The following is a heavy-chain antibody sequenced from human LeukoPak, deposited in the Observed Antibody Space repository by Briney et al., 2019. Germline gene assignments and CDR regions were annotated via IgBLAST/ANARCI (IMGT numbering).Heavy chain of an antibody. CDR2: TRDKANSYTT. Sequence: GGSLRLSCTASGFTFSDHYMDWVRQAPGKGLEWVGRTRDKANSYTTEYAASVKGRFTISSDDSNTSVYLQMNSLKTADTAMYYCARNEGYSSSWTPFDYWGQGTLVTVSS. CDR1: GFTFSDHY. D-gene: IGHD6-13*01. V-gene: IGHV3-72*01. CDR3: ARNEGYSSSWTPFDY. J-gene: IGHJ4*02.